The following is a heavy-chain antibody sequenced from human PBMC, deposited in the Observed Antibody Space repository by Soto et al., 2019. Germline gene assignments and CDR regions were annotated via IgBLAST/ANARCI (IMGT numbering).Heavy chain of an antibody. CDR3: AGRITCSAAAPQESLVPRHF. Sequence: QVQLVQSGAEVKKPGSSVKVSCKASGGTFSSYAISWVRQAPGQGLEWMGGIIPIFGTANYAQKFQGRVTITADESTSTACMELSRVRSEDTDVYYWAGRITCSAAAPQESLVPRHFWGRGSLVTVCS. V-gene: IGHV1-69*01. CDR1: GGTFSSYA. CDR2: IIPIFGTA. J-gene: IGHJ4*02. D-gene: IGHD6-19*01.